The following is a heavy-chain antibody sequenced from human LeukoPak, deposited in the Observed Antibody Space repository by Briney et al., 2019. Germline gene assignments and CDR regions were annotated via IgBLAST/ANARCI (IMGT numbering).Heavy chain of an antibody. CDR1: GGSISSYY. CDR3: ARDYGAAGKFDY. CDR2: IHHSGST. J-gene: IGHJ4*02. D-gene: IGHD6-13*01. V-gene: IGHV4-59*12. Sequence: SETLSLTCTVSGGSISSYYWSWIRQPPGKGLEWIGYIHHSGSTNYNPPLKSRVTMSVDKSKNQFSLKLSSVTAADTAVYYCARDYGAAGKFDYWGQGTLVTVSS.